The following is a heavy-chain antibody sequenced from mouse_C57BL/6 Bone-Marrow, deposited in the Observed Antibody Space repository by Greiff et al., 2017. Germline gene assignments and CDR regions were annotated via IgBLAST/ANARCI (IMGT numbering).Heavy chain of an antibody. J-gene: IGHJ4*01. V-gene: IGHV1-64*01. D-gene: IGHD1-1*01. Sequence: QVQLQQPGAELVKPGASVKLSCKASGYTFTSYWMHWVKQRPGQGLEWIGMIHPNSGSTNYNEKFKSKATLTVDTSSSTAYMQLSSLTSEDSAVYYGARGGTVVYYYAMDYWGQGTSVTVSS. CDR1: GYTFTSYW. CDR3: ARGGTVVYYYAMDY. CDR2: IHPNSGST.